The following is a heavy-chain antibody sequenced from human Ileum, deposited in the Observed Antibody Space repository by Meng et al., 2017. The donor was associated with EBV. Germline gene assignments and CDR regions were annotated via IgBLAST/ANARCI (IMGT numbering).Heavy chain of an antibody. D-gene: IGHD2-2*03. J-gene: IGHJ4*02. CDR2: IYHDGNT. V-gene: IGHV4-4*02. CDR1: GAPISNDNW. Sequence: QVQLQESGPGLVKPSGTLSLTCAVSGAPISNDNWWSWVRQPPGKGLEWIGEIYHDGNTNYNPSLKSRVTVSVDKSKNQFSLRLSSVTAADTAVYYCVSNGYYNLGYWCQGTLGTVSS. CDR3: VSNGYYNLGY.